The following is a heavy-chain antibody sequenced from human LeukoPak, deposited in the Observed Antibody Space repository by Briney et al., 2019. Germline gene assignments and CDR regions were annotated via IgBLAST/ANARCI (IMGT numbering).Heavy chain of an antibody. CDR1: GFTFSSYS. V-gene: IGHV3-21*01. CDR3: ARESYSNYLGYMDV. J-gene: IGHJ6*03. Sequence: GGSLRLSCAASGFTFSSYSMNWVRQAPGKGLGWVSSISSSSSYIYYADSVKGRFTISRDNAKNSLYLQMSSLRAEDTAVYYCARESYSNYLGYMDVWGKGTTVTVSS. D-gene: IGHD4-11*01. CDR2: ISSSSSYI.